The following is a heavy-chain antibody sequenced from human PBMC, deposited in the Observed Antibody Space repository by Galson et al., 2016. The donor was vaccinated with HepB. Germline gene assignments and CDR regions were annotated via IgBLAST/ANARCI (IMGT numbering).Heavy chain of an antibody. CDR2: INGDGRIT. J-gene: IGHJ4*02. CDR3: ARDLSGYSDY. V-gene: IGHV3-74*01. CDR1: EFTFSRYW. Sequence: SLRLSCAASEFTFSRYWMHWVRQVPGKWLVWVSRINGDGRITNYADSVKGRFTISRDNARNTLYLQMNSLRVDDPAIYYCARDLSGYSDYWVQGTLVTVSS. D-gene: IGHD5-12*01.